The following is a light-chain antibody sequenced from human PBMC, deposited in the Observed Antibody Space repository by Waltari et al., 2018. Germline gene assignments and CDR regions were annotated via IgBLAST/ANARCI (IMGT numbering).Light chain of an antibody. CDR2: EDS. J-gene: IGLJ2*01. Sequence: QSALTQPAPVSGSPGQSIPLPCTGTSSDVGCYNYLSWYQQHPGKAPKLMIYEDSNRPSGLADSFSGSNTGNTASLTISERQAEDEADDYCSAYAGNDLVIFGGGTKLTVL. V-gene: IGLV2-14*01. CDR3: SAYAGNDLVI. CDR1: SSDVGCYNY.